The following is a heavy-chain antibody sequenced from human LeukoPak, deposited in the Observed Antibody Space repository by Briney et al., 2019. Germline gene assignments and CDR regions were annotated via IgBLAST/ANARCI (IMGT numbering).Heavy chain of an antibody. CDR3: ARDLSRLKVVPAATNWFDP. J-gene: IGHJ5*02. V-gene: IGHV1-2*06. D-gene: IGHD2-2*01. CDR2: INPNSGGT. CDR1: GYTFTGYY. Sequence: ASVKVSRKASGYTFTGYYMHWVRQAPGQGLEWMGRINPNSGGTNYAQKFQGRVTMTRDTSISTAYMELSRLRSDDTAVYYCARDLSRLKVVPAATNWFDPWGQGTLVTVSS.